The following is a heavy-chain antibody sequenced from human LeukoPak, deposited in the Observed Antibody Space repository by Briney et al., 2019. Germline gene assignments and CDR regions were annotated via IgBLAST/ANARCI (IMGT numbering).Heavy chain of an antibody. CDR2: IYTSGST. J-gene: IGHJ5*02. V-gene: IGHV4-61*02. D-gene: IGHD6-13*01. Sequence: SETLSLTCTVSGGSISSGSYYWSWIRQPAGKGLEWIGRIYTSGSTNYNPSLKSRVTISVDTSKNQFSLKLSSVTAADTAVYYCARDNQYSSSRHNWFDPWGQGTLVTVSS. CDR3: ARDNQYSSSRHNWFDP. CDR1: GGSISSGSYY.